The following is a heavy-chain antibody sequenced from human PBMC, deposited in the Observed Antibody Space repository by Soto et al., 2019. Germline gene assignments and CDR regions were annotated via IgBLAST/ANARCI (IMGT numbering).Heavy chain of an antibody. CDR1: GFIFSNYW. Sequence: EVQLVESGGGLVQPGGSLRLSCAGSGFIFSNYWMHWVRQAPGKGLEWVSRIDHDGLTDYAASVRGRFTISRDNAENTLYLQMNSLRPEDTAVYYCVRDSHGDYWGQGTLVTVSS. V-gene: IGHV3-74*01. CDR3: VRDSHGDY. CDR2: IDHDGLT. J-gene: IGHJ4*02.